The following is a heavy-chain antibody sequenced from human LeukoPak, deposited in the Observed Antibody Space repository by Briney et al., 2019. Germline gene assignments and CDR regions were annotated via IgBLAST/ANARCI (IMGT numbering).Heavy chain of an antibody. CDR3: ARDFRYCGGDCPKFDY. D-gene: IGHD2-21*02. CDR2: INPSGGST. J-gene: IGHJ4*02. CDR1: GYTFTNFY. Sequence: ASVKVSCKASGYTFTNFYIHWVRQAPGQGLEWMGIINPSGGSTSYAQKFQGRVTMTRDTSTSTVYMELSSLRSEDTAVYYCARDFRYCGGDCPKFDYWGQGTLVTVSS. V-gene: IGHV1-46*01.